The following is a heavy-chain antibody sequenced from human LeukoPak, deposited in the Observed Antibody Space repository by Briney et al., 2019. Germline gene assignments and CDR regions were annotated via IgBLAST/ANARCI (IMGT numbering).Heavy chain of an antibody. V-gene: IGHV1-2*06. Sequence: ASVKVSCKASGYTFTGYYMHWVRQAPGQGLEWMGRINPNSGGTNYAQKFQGRATMTRDTSISTAYMELSRLRSDDTAVYYCARVCGSTSCSPRRPWFDPWGQGTLVTVSS. CDR1: GYTFTGYY. CDR2: INPNSGGT. J-gene: IGHJ5*02. D-gene: IGHD2-2*01. CDR3: ARVCGSTSCSPRRPWFDP.